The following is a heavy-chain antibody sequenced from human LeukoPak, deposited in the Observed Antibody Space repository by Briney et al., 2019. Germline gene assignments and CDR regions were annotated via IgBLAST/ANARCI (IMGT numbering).Heavy chain of an antibody. CDR2: INPIFGTA. D-gene: IGHD3-3*01. CDR3: ARAGVPYDFWSGYYNQAIDY. Sequence: ASVKVSCKASGGTFSSYAISWVRQAPGQGLEWMGGINPIFGTANYAQKFQGRVTITTDESTSTAYMELSSLRSEDTAVYYCARAGVPYDFWSGYYNQAIDYWGQGTLVTVSS. V-gene: IGHV1-69*05. J-gene: IGHJ4*02. CDR1: GGTFSSYA.